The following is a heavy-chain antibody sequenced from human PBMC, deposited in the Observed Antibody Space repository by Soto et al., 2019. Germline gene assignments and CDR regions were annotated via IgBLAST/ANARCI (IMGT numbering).Heavy chain of an antibody. V-gene: IGHV1-18*01. J-gene: IGHJ6*02. CDR2: ISPDNGNT. CDR1: GYTFTIYG. CDR3: ARALVYSGYAGMDV. D-gene: IGHD5-12*01. Sequence: QVQLVQSGGEVKKPGASVKVSCKASGYTFTIYGINWVRQAPGQGLEWMGWISPDNGNTNYAQKLQGRVTMNTDTCTRTGYMALRSLRSDETAVYYCARALVYSGYAGMDVWGQGTTVNVS.